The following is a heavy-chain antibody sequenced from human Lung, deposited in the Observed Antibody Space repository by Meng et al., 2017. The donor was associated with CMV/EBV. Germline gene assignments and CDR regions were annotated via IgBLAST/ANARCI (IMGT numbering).Heavy chain of an antibody. CDR2: LFGGGDDP. CDR3: AKFRGHPIGEYYFDY. V-gene: IGHV3-23*01. CDR1: GFPFSHFA. Sequence: PGFPFSHFAVVWFRQAPGKGLGWVSSLFGGGDDPSYVDSVRARFTISRDNSKSTLYLQIHSLKAEDTAVYYCAKFRGHPIGEYYFDYWGQGVLVTVSS. D-gene: IGHD3-10*01. J-gene: IGHJ4*02.